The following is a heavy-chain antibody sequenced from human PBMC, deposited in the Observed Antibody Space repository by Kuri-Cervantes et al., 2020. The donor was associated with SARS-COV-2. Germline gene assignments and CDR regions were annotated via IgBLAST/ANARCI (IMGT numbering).Heavy chain of an antibody. CDR3: ARGRHTNTGRPGYFDS. J-gene: IGHJ4*02. D-gene: IGHD2-8*01. V-gene: IGHV4-34*01. CDR1: GESFSGHY. CDR2: INHVGST. Sequence: ESLKISCAVYGESFSGHYWSWIRQPPGKGLEWIGEINHVGSTKYNPSLKSRVIVSVDTSKNQFSLNLTSVTAADTAVYYCARGRHTNTGRPGYFDSWGQGTQVTVSS.